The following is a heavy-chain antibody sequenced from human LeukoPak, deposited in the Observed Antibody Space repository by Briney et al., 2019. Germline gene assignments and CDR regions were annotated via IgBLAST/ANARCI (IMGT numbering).Heavy chain of an antibody. Sequence: GESLKISCEVSGYSFSSYWIGWVRQMPGKGLEWMGIIFPGDSDTRYSPSFQGQVTISADKSINAAYLQWSNLKASDTAMYFCARLVAIPDAFDIWGQGTMVTVSS. J-gene: IGHJ3*02. CDR2: IFPGDSDT. CDR1: GYSFSSYW. D-gene: IGHD2-2*02. V-gene: IGHV5-51*01. CDR3: ARLVAIPDAFDI.